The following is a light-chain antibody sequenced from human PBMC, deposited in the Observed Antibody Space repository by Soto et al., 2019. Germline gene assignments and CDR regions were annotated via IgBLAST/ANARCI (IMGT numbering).Light chain of an antibody. V-gene: IGKV3-15*01. Sequence: IVLTQSPAALSVSPGERVSLSCRASQSVSDDLAWYQQKPGKAPRLVIHGASTRATDFPARFSGSGSETEFTLTISSLQSEDFGVYFCHQYNNWPQTFGGGTKVEIK. CDR1: QSVSDD. CDR2: GAS. CDR3: HQYNNWPQT. J-gene: IGKJ4*01.